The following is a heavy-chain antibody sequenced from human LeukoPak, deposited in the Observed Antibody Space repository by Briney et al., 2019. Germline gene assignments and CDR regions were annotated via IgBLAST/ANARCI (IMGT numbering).Heavy chain of an antibody. CDR1: GGSISGYY. D-gene: IGHD3-16*01. CDR3: ARAVTFLGADYYYYDGMDV. CDR2: IYFSGSP. V-gene: IGHV4-59*01. J-gene: IGHJ6*02. Sequence: SETLSLTCTVSGGSISGYYWSWIRQPPGKGLEWIGYIYFSGSPNYNPSLKSRVTISVDTSKNQFSLNLRSVTAADTAMYFCARAVTFLGADYYYYDGMDVWGQGTTVTVSS.